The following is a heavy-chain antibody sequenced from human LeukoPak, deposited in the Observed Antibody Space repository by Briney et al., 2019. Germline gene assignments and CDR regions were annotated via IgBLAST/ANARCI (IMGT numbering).Heavy chain of an antibody. Sequence: PAESLRLSCAASGFTFSTHAMSWVRQAPGKGLEWVSAIGGSGGSTYYADSVKGRFTVSRDNSKNTLYLQMNSLRAEDTALYYCAKDLDCSSTSCYPDYWGQGTLVTVSS. V-gene: IGHV3-23*01. D-gene: IGHD2-2*01. CDR2: IGGSGGST. J-gene: IGHJ4*02. CDR1: GFTFSTHA. CDR3: AKDLDCSSTSCYPDY.